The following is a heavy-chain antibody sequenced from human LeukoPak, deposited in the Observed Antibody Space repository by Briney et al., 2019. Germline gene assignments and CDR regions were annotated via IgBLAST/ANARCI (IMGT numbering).Heavy chain of an antibody. D-gene: IGHD4-17*01. J-gene: IGHJ4*02. CDR2: IKQDGGEK. V-gene: IGHV3-7*05. CDR3: AREFYGQFDS. Sequence: SGGSLRLSCAASGFTFSSSWMNWVRQAPGKGLEWVALIKQDGGEKYYLDSVKGRFTISRDDARNSLYLQMNSLTAEDTAVYYCAREFYGQFDSWGQGTLVTVSS. CDR1: GFTFSSSW.